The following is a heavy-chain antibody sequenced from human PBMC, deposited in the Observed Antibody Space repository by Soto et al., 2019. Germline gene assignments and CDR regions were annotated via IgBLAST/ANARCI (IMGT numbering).Heavy chain of an antibody. V-gene: IGHV4-39*01. Sequence: QLQLQESGPGLVKPSETLSLTCTVSGGSISSSSDYWGWIRQPPGKGLEWSGSIYYSGSTYYNPSLKSRVAMSVDTSKNQFSLKLSSVTAADTAVYYCASPVMAGRDYWGQGTLVTVSS. J-gene: IGHJ4*02. D-gene: IGHD6-19*01. CDR1: GGSISSSSDY. CDR3: ASPVMAGRDY. CDR2: IYYSGST.